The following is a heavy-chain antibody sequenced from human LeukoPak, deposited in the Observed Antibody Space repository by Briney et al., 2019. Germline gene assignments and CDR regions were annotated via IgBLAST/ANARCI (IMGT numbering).Heavy chain of an antibody. CDR2: ICTAGDT. Sequence: PGGSLRLSCAASGFTFSSYDMHWVRHATGKGLEWISAICTAGDTYYPGSVKGRFTISRENAKNSLYLQMNSLRAGDTAVYYCARQGTSSSWYGHYYYGMDVWGQGTTVTVSS. D-gene: IGHD6-13*01. CDR3: ARQGTSSSWYGHYYYGMDV. CDR1: GFTFSSYD. J-gene: IGHJ6*02. V-gene: IGHV3-13*01.